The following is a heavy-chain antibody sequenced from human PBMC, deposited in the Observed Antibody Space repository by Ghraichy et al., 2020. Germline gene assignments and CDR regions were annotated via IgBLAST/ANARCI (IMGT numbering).Heavy chain of an antibody. CDR1: GYTFTSYD. D-gene: IGHD4-17*01. J-gene: IGHJ6*02. CDR3: ARGRGDYYYYYGMDV. V-gene: IGHV1-8*03. CDR2: MNPNSGNT. Sequence: ASVKVSCKASGYTFTSYDINWVRQATGQGLEWMGWMNPNSGNTGYAQKFQGRVTITRNTSISTAYMELSSLRSEDTAVYYCARGRGDYYYYYGMDVWGQGTTVTVSS.